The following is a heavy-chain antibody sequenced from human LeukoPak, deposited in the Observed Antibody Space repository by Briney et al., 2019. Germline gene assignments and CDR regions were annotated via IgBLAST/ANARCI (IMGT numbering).Heavy chain of an antibody. CDR2: IYSGGST. CDR3: ARAWSTLHYDY. V-gene: IGHV3-53*04. D-gene: IGHD3-3*01. CDR1: GFTVSSNY. J-gene: IGHJ4*02. Sequence: PGGSLRLSCAASGFTVSSNYMSWVRQAPGKGLEWVSVIYSGGSTYCADSVKGRFTISRHNSKNTLYLQMNSLRAEDTAVYYCARAWSTLHYDYWGQGTLVTVSS.